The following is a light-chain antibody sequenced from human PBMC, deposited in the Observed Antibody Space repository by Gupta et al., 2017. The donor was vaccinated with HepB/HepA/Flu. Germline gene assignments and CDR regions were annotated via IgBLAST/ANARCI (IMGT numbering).Light chain of an antibody. CDR3: QQYNTWPPCS. CDR1: QSIKDNN. Sequence: EIVMTQSPATLSVSPGERATLSCRASQSIKDNNLAWYQQKPGQAPRLLIYGVSTRATDIPARFSGSGSGTEFTLTISSLQSEDFAVYYCQQYNTWPPCSFGQGTKLEIK. CDR2: GVS. J-gene: IGKJ2*04. V-gene: IGKV3-15*01.